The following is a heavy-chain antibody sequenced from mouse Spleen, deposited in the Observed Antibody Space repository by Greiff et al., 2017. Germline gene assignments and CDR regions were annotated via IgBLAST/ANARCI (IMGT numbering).Heavy chain of an antibody. Sequence: QVQLQQPGAELVKPGASVKLSCKASGYTFTSYWMQWVKQRPGQGLEWIGEIDPSDSYTNYNQKFKGKATLTVDTSSSTAYMQLSSLTSEDSAVYYCARRGDYYGSSYVGFDYWGQGTTLTVSS. CDR3: ARRGDYYGSSYVGFDY. J-gene: IGHJ2*01. CDR2: IDPSDSYT. V-gene: IGHV1-50*01. CDR1: GYTFTSYW. D-gene: IGHD1-1*01.